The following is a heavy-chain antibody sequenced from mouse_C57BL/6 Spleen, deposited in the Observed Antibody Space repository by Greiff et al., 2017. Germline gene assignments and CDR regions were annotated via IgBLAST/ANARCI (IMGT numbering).Heavy chain of an antibody. Sequence: VQLKESGPGLVAPSQSLSITCTVSGFSLTSYGVSWVRQPPGKGLEWLGVIWGDGSTNYHSALISRLSISKDNSKSQVFLKLNSLQTDAPATYYGAKDNYYCSSPCYYAMDDWGQGTSVTVSS. V-gene: IGHV2-3*01. CDR3: AKDNYYCSSPCYYAMDD. CDR2: IWGDGST. CDR1: GFSLTSYG. J-gene: IGHJ4*01. D-gene: IGHD1-1*01.